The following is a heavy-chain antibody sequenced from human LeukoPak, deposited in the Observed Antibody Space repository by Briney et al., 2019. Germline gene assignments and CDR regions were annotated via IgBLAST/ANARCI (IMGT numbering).Heavy chain of an antibody. J-gene: IGHJ4*02. CDR2: IYSGGST. V-gene: IGHV3-53*01. D-gene: IGHD3-16*01. Sequence: GGSLRLSCAASGFIVSSDYMTWVRQAPGKGLEWVSVIYSGGSTYYADSVKGRFTISRDNAKNTLYLQMNGLRAEDTAVYYCARNYGTYDYWGQGTLVTVSS. CDR1: GFIVSSDY. CDR3: ARNYGTYDY.